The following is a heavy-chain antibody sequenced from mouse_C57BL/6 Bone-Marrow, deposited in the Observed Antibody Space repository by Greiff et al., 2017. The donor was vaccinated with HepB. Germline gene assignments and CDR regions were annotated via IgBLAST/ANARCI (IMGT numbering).Heavy chain of an antibody. J-gene: IGHJ1*03. CDR3: ARGTLITTVVATDWYFDV. Sequence: QVQLKQPGAELVKPGASVKMSCKASGYTFTSYWITWVKQRPGQGLEWIGDIYPGSGSTNYNEKFKSKATLTVDTSSSTAYMQLSSLTSEDSAVYYCARGTLITTVVATDWYFDVWGTGTTVTVSS. V-gene: IGHV1-55*01. CDR1: GYTFTSYW. D-gene: IGHD1-1*01. CDR2: IYPGSGST.